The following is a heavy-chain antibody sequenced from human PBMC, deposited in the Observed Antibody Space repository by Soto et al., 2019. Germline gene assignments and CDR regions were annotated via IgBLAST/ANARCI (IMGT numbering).Heavy chain of an antibody. CDR1: GYHVTSYG. V-gene: IGHV1-18*01. Sequence: QVQLVQSGAEVKKPGASVKVSCKASGYHVTSYGMSWVREAPGQGLAWMVWISAYNGNTNSAQKLEGRVTTTTDKYSSTASMELMSRSCDDTAVYYCARDTAMEIGGFDRWGQGTLVTVSS. CDR2: ISAYNGNT. CDR3: ARDTAMEIGGFDR. D-gene: IGHD5-18*01. J-gene: IGHJ5*02.